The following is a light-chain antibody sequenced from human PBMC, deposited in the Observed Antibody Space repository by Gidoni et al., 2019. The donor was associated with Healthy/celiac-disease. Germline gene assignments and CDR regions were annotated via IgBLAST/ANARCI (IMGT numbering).Light chain of an antibody. CDR1: QGISSS. J-gene: IGKJ3*01. Sequence: VIWLTQSPSLLSASTGDRVPISCRMSQGISSSLAWYQQKPGKAPELLIYAASTLQRWCPTRFRGSGAGTDFTLTISCLQSEDFATYYCQPYYSFPFPFGPGTKVDIK. CDR3: QPYYSFPFP. CDR2: AAS. V-gene: IGKV1D-8*01.